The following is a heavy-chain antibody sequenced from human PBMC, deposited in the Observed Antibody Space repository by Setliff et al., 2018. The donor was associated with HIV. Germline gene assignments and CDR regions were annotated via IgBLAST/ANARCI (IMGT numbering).Heavy chain of an antibody. V-gene: IGHV1-69*13. Sequence: SVKVSCKASGGRFRSFGFSWIRQAPGQGLEWMGGIIPIFGKVEYAQRFQDRVKITADESTEYAASVQGRFTFSRDDSKNSLYLQMNSLKIEDTAVYFCGAFLSGYPYWGQGTLVTVSS. CDR3: LYLQMNSLKIEDTAVYFCGAFLSGYPY. J-gene: IGHJ4*02. D-gene: IGHD3-10*01. CDR1: GGRFRSFG. CDR2: IIPIFGKV.